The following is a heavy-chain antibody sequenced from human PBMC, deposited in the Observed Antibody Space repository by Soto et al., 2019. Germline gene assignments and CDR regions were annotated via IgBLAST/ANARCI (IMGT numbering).Heavy chain of an antibody. V-gene: IGHV4-4*07. Sequence: PSETLSLTCTVSGGSISSYYWSWIRQPAGKGLEWIGRIYTSGSTNYNPSLKSRVTMSVDTSKNQFSLKLSSVTAADTAVYYCARACSSNSCYDVFDYWRQGTLVTFSS. CDR2: IYTSGST. CDR3: ARACSSNSCYDVFDY. CDR1: GGSISSYY. D-gene: IGHD2-2*01. J-gene: IGHJ4*02.